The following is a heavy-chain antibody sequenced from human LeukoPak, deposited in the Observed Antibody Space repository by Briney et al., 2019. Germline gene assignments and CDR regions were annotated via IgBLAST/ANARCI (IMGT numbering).Heavy chain of an antibody. J-gene: IGHJ3*02. D-gene: IGHD1-1*01. V-gene: IGHV4-59*01. CDR3: ASQQGGLERGAFDI. Sequence: SSETLSLTCTVSGGSISSYYWSWIRQPPGKGLEWIGYIYYSGSTNYNPSLKSRVTISVDTSKNQFSLKLSSVTAADTAVYYCASQQGGLERGAFDIWGQGTMVTVSS. CDR2: IYYSGST. CDR1: GGSISSYY.